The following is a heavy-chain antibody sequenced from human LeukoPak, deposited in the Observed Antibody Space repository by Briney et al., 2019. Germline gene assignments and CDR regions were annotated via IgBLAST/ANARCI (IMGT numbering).Heavy chain of an antibody. J-gene: IGHJ3*02. Sequence: GGSLRLSCAASGFTFSSYSMNWVRQAPGKGLEWVSSISTSATYIYYADSLKGRFTMSRDNAKNSLYLQMNSLRAEDTAVYYCARGDYYDSSGYYSTGAFDIWGQGTMVTVSS. CDR2: ISTSATYI. V-gene: IGHV3-21*06. CDR1: GFTFSSYS. CDR3: ARGDYYDSSGYYSTGAFDI. D-gene: IGHD3-22*01.